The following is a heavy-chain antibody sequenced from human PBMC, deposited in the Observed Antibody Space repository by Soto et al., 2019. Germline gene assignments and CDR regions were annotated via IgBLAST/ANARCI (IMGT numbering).Heavy chain of an antibody. CDR2: INPNSGGT. CDR3: ARDINSGYGKEYYFDY. V-gene: IGHV1-2*04. J-gene: IGHJ4*02. CDR1: GYTFTGYY. D-gene: IGHD5-12*01. Sequence: ASVKVSCKASGYTFTGYYMHWVRQAPGQGLEWMGWINPNSGGTNYAQKFQGWVTMTRDTSISTAYMELSRLRSDDTAVYYCARDINSGYGKEYYFDYWGQGTLVTVSP.